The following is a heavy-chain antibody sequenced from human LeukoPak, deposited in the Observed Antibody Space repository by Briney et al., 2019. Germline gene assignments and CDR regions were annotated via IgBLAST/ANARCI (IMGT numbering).Heavy chain of an antibody. D-gene: IGHD3-10*01. Sequence: SGTLSLDCSVSGGSINNSNWWSWIRQSPGKGLEWIGEVFHTGSTNYNPSLKSRVTLSADKSKNRFSLRLTSMTAADSAVYFCARTLRSSGFYSWGQGTLVTVSS. CDR3: ARTLRSSGFYS. J-gene: IGHJ5*02. CDR2: VFHTGST. CDR1: GGSINNSNW. V-gene: IGHV4-4*02.